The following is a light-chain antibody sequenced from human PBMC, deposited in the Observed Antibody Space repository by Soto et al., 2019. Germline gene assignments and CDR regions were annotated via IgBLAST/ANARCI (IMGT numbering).Light chain of an antibody. CDR3: MQALQAPLT. Sequence: EIVMTQSPLSLPVTPGEPASISCRSSQSLLQSNGYNYLDWYLQKPGQSPQLLIYLGSSRASGVPDRFSGSGSGTDFTLTISRVEAEDVGFYYCMQALQAPLTFGQGTKVDIK. J-gene: IGKJ1*01. CDR2: LGS. V-gene: IGKV2-28*01. CDR1: QSLLQSNGYNY.